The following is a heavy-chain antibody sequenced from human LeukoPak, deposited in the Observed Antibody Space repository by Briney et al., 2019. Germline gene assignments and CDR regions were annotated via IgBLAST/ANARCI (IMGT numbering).Heavy chain of an antibody. CDR3: ARDYEELLLGYYYYYMDV. Sequence: SETLSLTCTVSGGSISSGSYYWSWIRQPDGKGLEWIGRIYTSGSTNYNPSLKSRVTISVDTSKNQFSLKLSSVTAADTAVYYCARDYEELLLGYYYYYMDVWGKGTTVTVSS. D-gene: IGHD2-15*01. J-gene: IGHJ6*03. CDR2: IYTSGST. CDR1: GGSISSGSYY. V-gene: IGHV4-61*02.